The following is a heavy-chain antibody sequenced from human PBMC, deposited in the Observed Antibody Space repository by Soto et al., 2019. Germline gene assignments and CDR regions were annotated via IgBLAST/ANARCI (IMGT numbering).Heavy chain of an antibody. D-gene: IGHD2-2*01. Sequence: ELQLVESGGGLVEPGGSLRLSCAASGFTFSRYYMNWVRQAPGKGLEWVSSISTTSTYTHYADSLKGRFTISRDNAKKLLYLQMDSLRAEDTAVYYCARDDGLSSTNVKAFDIWDQGTKVTVSS. V-gene: IGHV3-21*02. CDR2: ISTTSTYT. J-gene: IGHJ3*02. CDR1: GFTFSRYY. CDR3: ARDDGLSSTNVKAFDI.